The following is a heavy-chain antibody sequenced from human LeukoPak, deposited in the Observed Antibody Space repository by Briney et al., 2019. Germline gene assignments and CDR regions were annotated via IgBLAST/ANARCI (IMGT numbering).Heavy chain of an antibody. CDR3: ARGPPALLWFGEQNWFDP. Sequence: GASVKVFCKASGYTFTSYGISWVRQAPGQGLEWMGWISAYNGNTNYAQKLQGRVTMTTDTSTSTAYMELRSLRSDDTAVYYCARGPPALLWFGEQNWFDPWGQGTLVTVSS. CDR2: ISAYNGNT. D-gene: IGHD3-10*01. CDR1: GYTFTSYG. V-gene: IGHV1-18*01. J-gene: IGHJ5*02.